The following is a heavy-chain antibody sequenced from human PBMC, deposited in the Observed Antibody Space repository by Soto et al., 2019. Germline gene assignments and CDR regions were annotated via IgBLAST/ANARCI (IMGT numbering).Heavy chain of an antibody. CDR3: ARPGFFGEFYFGY. D-gene: IGHD3-10*01. CDR2: INPVGGGT. CDR1: GYTFSHYY. Sequence: QVHLVQSGAEVKKPGASVKVSCKASGYTFSHYYIHWVRQAPGQGLEWMGMINPVGGGTTYAQKFRGEGTMTMYTSTAPVYMELSSLKSEDTAVYYCARPGFFGEFYFGYWGQGSLVTVS. J-gene: IGHJ4*02. V-gene: IGHV1-46*01.